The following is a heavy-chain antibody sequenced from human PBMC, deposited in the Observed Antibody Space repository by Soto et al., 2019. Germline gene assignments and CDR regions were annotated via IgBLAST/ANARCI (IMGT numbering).Heavy chain of an antibody. D-gene: IGHD4-17*01. CDR3: ARSKVSTVTTWAYFDY. V-gene: IGHV1-69*13. J-gene: IGHJ4*02. Sequence: SVKVSCKASGGTFSSYAISWVRQAPGQGLEWMGGIIPIFGTANYAQKFQGRVTITADESTSTAYMELSSLRSEDTAVYYSARSKVSTVTTWAYFDYWGQGTLVTVSS. CDR1: GGTFSSYA. CDR2: IIPIFGTA.